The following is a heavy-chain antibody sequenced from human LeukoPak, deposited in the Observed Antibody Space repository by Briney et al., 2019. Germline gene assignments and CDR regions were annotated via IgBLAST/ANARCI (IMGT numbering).Heavy chain of an antibody. Sequence: GESLKISCKGSGYSFTSYWIGWVRQMPGKGLEWVGIIYPGDSDTIYSPSFQGQVTISADKSISTAYLQWSSLKASDTAMYYCARQFVVVPAAPTDGFDYWGQGTLVTVSS. J-gene: IGHJ4*02. CDR2: IYPGDSDT. CDR3: ARQFVVVPAAPTDGFDY. CDR1: GYSFTSYW. V-gene: IGHV5-51*01. D-gene: IGHD2-2*01.